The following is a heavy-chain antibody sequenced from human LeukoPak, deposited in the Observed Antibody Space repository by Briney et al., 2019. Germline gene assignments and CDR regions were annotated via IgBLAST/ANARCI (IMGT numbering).Heavy chain of an antibody. CDR2: IKSDGTST. Sequence: GGPLRLSCAASAFNFNNHWMHWVRQGPGKGLLWFARIKSDGTSTSYADSVKGRFTISRDNAKNTLYLQMNRLRAEDTAVYYCVRGLRGYRRKYDFHYYMDVWGKGTTVTVSS. CDR1: AFNFNNHW. CDR3: VRGLRGYRRKYDFHYYMDV. V-gene: IGHV3-74*01. D-gene: IGHD6-13*01. J-gene: IGHJ6*03.